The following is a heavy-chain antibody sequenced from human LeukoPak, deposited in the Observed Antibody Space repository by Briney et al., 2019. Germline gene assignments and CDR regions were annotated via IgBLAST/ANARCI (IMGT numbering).Heavy chain of an antibody. CDR3: ASQCGSGHYHFDY. CDR2: VYHDGGT. V-gene: IGHV4-4*02. Sequence: PSGTLSLTCVVSGGSVSGSKWWSWVRQPPGKGLEWIGQVYHDGGTKYNPSLKSRVTILVDKSKNQFSLKLSSVTAADTAVYFCASQCGSGHYHFDYWGQGTLVFVSP. CDR1: GGSVSGSKW. D-gene: IGHD3-10*01. J-gene: IGHJ4*02.